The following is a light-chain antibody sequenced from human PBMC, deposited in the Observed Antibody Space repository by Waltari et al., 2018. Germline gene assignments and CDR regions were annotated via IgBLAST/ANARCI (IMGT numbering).Light chain of an antibody. V-gene: IGKV3-11*01. CDR1: QSVSSY. CDR3: QQRSNWPWT. CDR2: DAS. Sequence: EIVLTQSPATLSLSPGERATLSVRASQSVSSYLAWYQQKPGQAPRLLIYDASNRATGIPARFSGSGSGTDFTLTISSLEPEDFAVYYCQQRSNWPWTFGQGTKVEIK. J-gene: IGKJ1*01.